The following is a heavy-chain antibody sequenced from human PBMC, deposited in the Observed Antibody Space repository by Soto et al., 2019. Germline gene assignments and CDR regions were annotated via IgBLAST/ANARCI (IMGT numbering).Heavy chain of an antibody. CDR3: ARVSVVVVAATN. D-gene: IGHD2-15*01. V-gene: IGHV4-34*01. J-gene: IGHJ4*02. CDR1: GGSFSGYY. CDR2: INHSGST. Sequence: SETLSLTCAVYGGSFSGYYWSWIRQPPGKGLEWIGEINHSGSTNYNPSLKSRVTISVDTSKNQFSLKLSSVTAADTAVYYRARVSVVVVAATNWGQGTLVTVSS.